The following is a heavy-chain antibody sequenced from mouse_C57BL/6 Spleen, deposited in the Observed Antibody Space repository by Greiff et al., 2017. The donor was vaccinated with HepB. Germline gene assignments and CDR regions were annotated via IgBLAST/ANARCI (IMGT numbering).Heavy chain of an antibody. Sequence: QVQLQQPGAELVRPGSSVKLSCKASGYTFTSYWMDWVKQRPGQGLEWIGNIYPSDSETHYNQKFKDKATLTVDKSSSTAYMQLSSLTSEDSAVYYCARLGDYYGSSDFDYWGQGTTLTVSS. CDR3: ARLGDYYGSSDFDY. J-gene: IGHJ2*01. D-gene: IGHD1-1*01. CDR1: GYTFTSYW. V-gene: IGHV1-61*01. CDR2: IYPSDSET.